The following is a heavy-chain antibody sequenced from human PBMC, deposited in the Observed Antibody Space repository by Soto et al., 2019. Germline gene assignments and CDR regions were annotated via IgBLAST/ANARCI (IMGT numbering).Heavy chain of an antibody. Sequence: PSETLSLTCTVSGGSISSYYWSWIRQPPGKGLEWIGYIYYSGSTNYNPSLKSRVTISVDTSKNQFSLKLSSVTAADTAVYYCAREGGREYYYYYGMDVWGQGTTVTVSS. D-gene: IGHD3-16*01. CDR1: GGSISSYY. CDR3: AREGGREYYYYYGMDV. V-gene: IGHV4-59*12. J-gene: IGHJ6*02. CDR2: IYYSGST.